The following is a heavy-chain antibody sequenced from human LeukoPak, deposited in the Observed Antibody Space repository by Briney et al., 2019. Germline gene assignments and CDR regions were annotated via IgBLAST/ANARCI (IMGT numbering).Heavy chain of an antibody. CDR1: GGTFSSYA. D-gene: IGHD2-2*01. V-gene: IGHV1-69*13. Sequence: SVKVSCKASGGTFSSYAISWVRQAPGQGLEWMGGIIPIFGTANYAQKFQGRVTITADESTSTAYMELSSLRSEDTAVYYCASPTPASNGGMDVWGKGTTVTVSS. CDR3: ASPTPASNGGMDV. CDR2: IIPIFGTA. J-gene: IGHJ6*04.